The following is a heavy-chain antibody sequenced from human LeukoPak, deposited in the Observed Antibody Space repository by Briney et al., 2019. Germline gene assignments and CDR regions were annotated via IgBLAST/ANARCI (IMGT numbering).Heavy chain of an antibody. V-gene: IGHV3-30*02. CDR1: GFTFISYG. J-gene: IGHJ4*02. CDR3: AKASPILVVVAATDY. Sequence: GGSLRLSCAASGFTFISYGMHWVRQAPGKGLEWVAFIRYDGSNKYYADSVKGRFTISRDNSKNTLYLQMNSLRAEDTAVYYCAKASPILVVVAATDYWGQGTLVTVSS. CDR2: IRYDGSNK. D-gene: IGHD2-15*01.